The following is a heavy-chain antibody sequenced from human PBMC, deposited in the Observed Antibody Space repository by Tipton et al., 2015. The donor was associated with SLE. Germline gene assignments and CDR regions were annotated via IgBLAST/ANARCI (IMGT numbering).Heavy chain of an antibody. D-gene: IGHD3-3*01. Sequence: SCAVYGGSFSAYYWSWIRQPPGKGLEWIGEINHSGSTNYNPSLKSRVTISVDTSKNQFSLKLSSVTAADTALYYCARPGSPFWSGYPFDYWGQGTLVTVSS. CDR2: INHSGST. J-gene: IGHJ4*02. CDR1: GGSFSAYY. CDR3: ARPGSPFWSGYPFDY. V-gene: IGHV4-34*01.